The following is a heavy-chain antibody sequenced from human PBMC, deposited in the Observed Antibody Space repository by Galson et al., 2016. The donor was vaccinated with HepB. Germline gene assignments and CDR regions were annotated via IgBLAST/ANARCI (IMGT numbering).Heavy chain of an antibody. D-gene: IGHD5-24*01. CDR3: VRERGQKSEFDF. CDR2: IRLRRDSDGT. Sequence: SLRLSCAASGFTFSTYAVGWVRQAPGKGLQWVSAIRLRRDSDGTEYTDSVKGRFTISRDNSKSTLYLQMNSLTVEDTAMNYCVRERGQKSEFDFCGQGAQVTVSS. CDR1: GFTFSTYA. V-gene: IGHV3-23*01. J-gene: IGHJ4*02.